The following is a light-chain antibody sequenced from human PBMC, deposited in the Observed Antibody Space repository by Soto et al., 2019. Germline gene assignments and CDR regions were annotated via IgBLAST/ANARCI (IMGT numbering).Light chain of an antibody. J-gene: IGLJ1*01. CDR3: QVWDSSSDHYV. Sequence: SYELTQPPSVSVAPGQTATLSCGGSNIASKSVHWYQQKPGQAPVLVVYDDSDRPSGIPDRFSGSTYGNTATLTISRVEAGDEADYYCQVWDSSSDHYVFGIGTKLTVL. CDR2: DDS. CDR1: NIASKS. V-gene: IGLV3-21*02.